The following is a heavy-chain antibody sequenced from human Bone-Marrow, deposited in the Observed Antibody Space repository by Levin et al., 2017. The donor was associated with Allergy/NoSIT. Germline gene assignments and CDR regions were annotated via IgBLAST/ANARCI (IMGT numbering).Heavy chain of an antibody. CDR2: INGDGSST. CDR3: VRDLSAQQWLPAY. CDR1: GFTFSNYW. J-gene: IGHJ4*02. D-gene: IGHD6-19*01. V-gene: IGHV3-74*01. Sequence: GESLKISCAASGFTFSNYWMHWVRQAPGKGLVWVSRINGDGSSTSYADSVKGRFTISRDNAKDTLYLQMNSLRAEDTAVYYCVRDLSAQQWLPAYWGQGTLVTVSS.